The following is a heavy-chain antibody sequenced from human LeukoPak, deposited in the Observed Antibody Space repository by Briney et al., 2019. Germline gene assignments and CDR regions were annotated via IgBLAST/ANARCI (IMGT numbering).Heavy chain of an antibody. V-gene: IGHV3-49*04. CDR1: GFAFDDFA. J-gene: IGHJ4*02. CDR2: IRRRAYGGAA. Sequence: GGSLRLSCTTSGFAFDDFAMSWVRQPAGKGLEWVGFIRRRAYGGAAEYAASVKGRFIISRDDSKGIAYLQMNSLKTEDTAVYYCSRNGLVDFDYWGQGSRVIVPP. CDR3: SRNGLVDFDY.